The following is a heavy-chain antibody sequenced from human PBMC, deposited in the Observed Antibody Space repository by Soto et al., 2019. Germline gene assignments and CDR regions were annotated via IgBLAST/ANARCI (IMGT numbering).Heavy chain of an antibody. CDR1: GYSISSGYY. J-gene: IGHJ4*02. CDR2: IYHSGST. V-gene: IGHV4-38-2*01. Sequence: TSETLSLTCAVSGYSISSGYYWGWIRQPPGKGLEWIGSIYHSGSTYYNPSLKSRVTISVDTSKNQFSLKLSSVTAADTAVYYCASDSYSSYYYFDYWGQGTLVTVSS. CDR3: ASDSYSSYYYFDY. D-gene: IGHD6-19*01.